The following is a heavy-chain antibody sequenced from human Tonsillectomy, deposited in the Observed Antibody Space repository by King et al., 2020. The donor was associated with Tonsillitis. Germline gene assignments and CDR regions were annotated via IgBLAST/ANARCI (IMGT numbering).Heavy chain of an antibody. J-gene: IGHJ4*02. V-gene: IGHV4-39*07. CDR3: TTSEGGQGHGY. D-gene: IGHD1-26*01. CDR1: GGSLRRRLSS. CDR2: LSETGTP. Sequence: PVLVPPSATLSLPCPVSGGSLRRRLSSWGWIRPPPGPGLAWVGTLSETGTPYYNPSRQSRVTISVDTSKPQFSLQLASVTAADTAVYYCTTSEGGQGHGYWGPGTLVTVSS.